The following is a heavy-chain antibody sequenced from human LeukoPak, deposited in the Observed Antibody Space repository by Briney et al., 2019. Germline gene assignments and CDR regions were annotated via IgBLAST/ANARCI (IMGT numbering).Heavy chain of an antibody. V-gene: IGHV3-48*04. CDR2: IRSSSSTI. CDR3: ARGISSWYDYYGMDV. D-gene: IGHD6-13*01. Sequence: GGSLRLSCTASGFTFSSYSMNWVRQAPGKGLEWISYIRSSSSTIYYADSMKGRFTISRDNAKNSLYLQMNSLRAEDTAVYYCARGISSWYDYYGMDVWGQGTTVTVSS. CDR1: GFTFSSYS. J-gene: IGHJ6*02.